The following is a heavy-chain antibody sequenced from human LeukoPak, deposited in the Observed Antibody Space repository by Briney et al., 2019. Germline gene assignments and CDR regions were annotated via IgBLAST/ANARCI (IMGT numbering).Heavy chain of an antibody. Sequence: SSETLSLTCTVSGGSISSYYWSWIRQPPGKGLEWIGYIYYSGSTNYNPSLKSRVTISVDTSKNQFSLKLSSVTAADTAVYYCATQPPHCSSTSCYQFDYWGQGTLITVSS. CDR2: IYYSGST. V-gene: IGHV4-59*01. CDR1: GGSISSYY. CDR3: ATQPPHCSSTSCYQFDY. J-gene: IGHJ4*02. D-gene: IGHD2-2*01.